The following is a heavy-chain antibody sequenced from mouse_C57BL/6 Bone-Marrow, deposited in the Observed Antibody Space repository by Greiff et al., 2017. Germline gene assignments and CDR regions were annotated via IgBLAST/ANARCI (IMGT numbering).Heavy chain of an antibody. Sequence: EVQRVESGGGLVQPGGSLKLSCAASGFTFSDYYMYWVRQTPEKRLEWVAYISNGGGSTYYPDTVKGRFTISRDNAKNTLYLQMSRLTSEDTAMYYCERQDYDYAFYAMDYWGQGTSVTVSS. V-gene: IGHV5-12*01. CDR1: GFTFSDYY. CDR2: ISNGGGST. J-gene: IGHJ4*01. CDR3: ERQDYDYAFYAMDY. D-gene: IGHD2-4*01.